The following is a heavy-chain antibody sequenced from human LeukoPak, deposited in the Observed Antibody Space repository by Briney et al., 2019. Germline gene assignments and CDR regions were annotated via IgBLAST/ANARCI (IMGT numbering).Heavy chain of an antibody. CDR2: IYYSGST. CDR1: GGSISSYY. CDR3: AKEIWPTVTTPGHTHFDY. J-gene: IGHJ4*02. D-gene: IGHD4-17*01. Sequence: SETLSLTCTVSGGSISSYYWSWIRQPPGKGLEWIGYIYYSGSTNYNPSLKSRVTISVDTSKNQFSLKLSSVTAADTAVYYCAKEIWPTVTTPGHTHFDYWGQGTLVTVSS. V-gene: IGHV4-59*12.